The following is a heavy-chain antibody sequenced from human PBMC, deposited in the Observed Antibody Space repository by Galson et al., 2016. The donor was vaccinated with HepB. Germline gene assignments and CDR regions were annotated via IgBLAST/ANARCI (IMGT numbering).Heavy chain of an antibody. CDR3: AREGPGTFDY. CDR1: GGSISSYY. D-gene: IGHD6-13*01. Sequence: SETLSLTCTVSGGSISSYYWSWIRQPPGKGLAWIGYIYYSGSTNYNPSLKSRVTISVDTSKNQFSLKLSSVTAADTAVYYCAREGPGTFDYWGQGTLVTVSS. V-gene: IGHV4-59*01. J-gene: IGHJ4*02. CDR2: IYYSGST.